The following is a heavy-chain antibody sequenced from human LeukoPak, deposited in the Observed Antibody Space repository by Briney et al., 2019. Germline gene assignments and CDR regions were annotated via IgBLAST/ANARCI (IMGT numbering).Heavy chain of an antibody. Sequence: SETLSLTCSVSGDSINNSSHYWAWIRQPPGEGLERIGTVYYSGATYCNPSLKSRVTISVDTSKNQFSLKLSSVTAADTAVYYCARRGLHYDLLTAYYSNLPFDSWGQGTLVTVSS. CDR1: GDSINNSSHY. D-gene: IGHD3-9*01. CDR2: VYYSGAT. J-gene: IGHJ4*02. V-gene: IGHV4-39*01. CDR3: ARRGLHYDLLTAYYSNLPFDS.